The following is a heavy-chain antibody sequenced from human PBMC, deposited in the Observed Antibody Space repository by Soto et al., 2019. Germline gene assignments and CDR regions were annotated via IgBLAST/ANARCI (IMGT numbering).Heavy chain of an antibody. V-gene: IGHV4-4*07. J-gene: IGHJ6*02. D-gene: IGHD2-2*01. CDR2: IYTSGST. CDR1: GGSISSYY. Sequence: SETLSLTCTVSGGSISSYYWSWIRQPAGKGLEWIGRIYTSGSTNYNPSLKGRVTMSVDTSKNQFSLKLSSVTAADTAVYYCARGVGYCSSTSCSRGYYYGMDVWGQGTTVTVSS. CDR3: ARGVGYCSSTSCSRGYYYGMDV.